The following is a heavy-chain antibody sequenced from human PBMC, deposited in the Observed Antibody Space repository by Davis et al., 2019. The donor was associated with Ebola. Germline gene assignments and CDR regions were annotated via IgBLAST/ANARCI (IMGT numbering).Heavy chain of an antibody. D-gene: IGHD3-22*01. CDR3: ARHLYHNSGRDAFDI. CDR2: IKQDESKK. CDR1: GFNFSNYW. Sequence: PGGSLRLSCAASGFNFSNYWMNWVRQGPGKGLEWLANIKQDESKKNYVDSVKDRFTISRDNAKNSLYLQMHSLRADDTAVYYCARHLYHNSGRDAFDIWGQGTMVTVSS. V-gene: IGHV3-7*03. J-gene: IGHJ3*02.